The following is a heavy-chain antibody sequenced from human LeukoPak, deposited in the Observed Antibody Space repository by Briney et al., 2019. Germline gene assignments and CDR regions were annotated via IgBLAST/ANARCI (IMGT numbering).Heavy chain of an antibody. CDR2: VYSGGST. CDR1: GFTVSSNY. V-gene: IGHV3-53*01. J-gene: IGHJ4*02. Sequence: GGSLRLSCAASGFTVSSNYMSWVRQAPGKGLEWVSVVYSGGSTYYADSVKGRFTISRDNSKNTLYLQMNSLRAEDTAVYYCARASGHFNYYFDYWGQGTLVTVSS. CDR3: ARASGHFNYYFDY. D-gene: IGHD3-22*01.